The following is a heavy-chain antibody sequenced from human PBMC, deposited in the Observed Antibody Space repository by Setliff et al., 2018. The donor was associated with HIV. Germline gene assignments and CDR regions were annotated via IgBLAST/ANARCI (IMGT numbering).Heavy chain of an antibody. CDR1: GFSIGRYG. V-gene: IGHV3-33*01. Sequence: GGSLRLSCTASGFSIGRYGMHWVRQAPGKGLEWVALIWYDGDTTYYADSVKGRFTISRDNAQNTLYLQMNSLRAEDTAVYYCARAGSDYAYDIWGQGTKVTVSS. CDR3: ARAGSDYAYDI. CDR2: IWYDGDTT. J-gene: IGHJ3*02. D-gene: IGHD2-21*02.